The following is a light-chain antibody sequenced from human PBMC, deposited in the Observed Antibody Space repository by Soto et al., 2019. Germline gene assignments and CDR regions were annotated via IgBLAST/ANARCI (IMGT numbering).Light chain of an antibody. V-gene: IGKV3-20*01. Sequence: ERVMTQSPATLSVSPGERATLSCWASHSISSNLAWYQQKPGQAPRLLIYGASSRATGIPDRFSGSGSGTDFTLTISRLEPEEFAVYYCQQYGSSPLTFGQGTKVDIK. CDR2: GAS. J-gene: IGKJ1*01. CDR3: QQYGSSPLT. CDR1: HSISSN.